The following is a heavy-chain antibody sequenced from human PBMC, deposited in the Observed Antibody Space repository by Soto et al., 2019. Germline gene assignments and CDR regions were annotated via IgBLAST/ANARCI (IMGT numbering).Heavy chain of an antibody. Sequence: GGSLRPSCAASGFTFISYAIHFFRHAPFKWREWVAVISYDGSNKYYADSVKGRFTISRDNSKNTLYLQMNSLRAEDTAVYYCAREGAALVPYYYYYYGMDVWGQGTTVTVSS. CDR3: AREGAALVPYYYYYYGMDV. CDR1: GFTFISYA. V-gene: IGHV3-30-3*01. J-gene: IGHJ6*02. D-gene: IGHD6-6*01. CDR2: ISYDGSNK.